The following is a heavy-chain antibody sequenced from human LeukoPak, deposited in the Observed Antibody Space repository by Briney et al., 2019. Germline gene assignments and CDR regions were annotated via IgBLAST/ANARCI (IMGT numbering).Heavy chain of an antibody. V-gene: IGHV4-34*01. CDR2: INHSGST. CDR3: ARQKGTLYCSGGSCHRNWFDP. CDR1: GGSFSGYY. Sequence: PSETLSLTCAVYGGSFSGYYWSWIRQPPGKGLEWIGEINHSGSTNYNPSLKSRVTISVDTSKNQFSLKLSSVTAADTAVYYCARQKGTLYCSGGSCHRNWFDPWGQGTLVTVSS. D-gene: IGHD2-15*01. J-gene: IGHJ5*02.